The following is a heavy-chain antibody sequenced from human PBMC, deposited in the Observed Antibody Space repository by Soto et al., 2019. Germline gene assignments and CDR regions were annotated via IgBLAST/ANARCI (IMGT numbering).Heavy chain of an antibody. J-gene: IGHJ3*02. CDR1: GFTVSSNY. V-gene: IGHV3-66*01. Sequence: GGSLRLSCAASGFTVSSNYMSWVRQAPGEGLEWVSLIYSGGSTHYADSVKGRFTISRDNSENTLYLQMNSLRAEDTAIYYCARGRGFCDNTTYYKAFYTWGQRTLLT. CDR3: ARGRGFCDNTTYYKAFYT. CDR2: IYSGGST. D-gene: IGHD2-2*01.